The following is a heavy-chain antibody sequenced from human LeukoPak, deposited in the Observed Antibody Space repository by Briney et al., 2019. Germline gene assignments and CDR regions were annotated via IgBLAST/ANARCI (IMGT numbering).Heavy chain of an antibody. D-gene: IGHD3-22*01. V-gene: IGHV4-4*07. CDR1: GDSISNYY. CDR3: ARSYANYYDSSGYYSD. J-gene: IGHJ4*02. CDR2: YYTSEST. Sequence: PSETLSLTCTVSGDSISNYYWSWIRQPAGKGLEWIGRYYTSESTDYNPSLKSRVTISVDKSKNQFSLKLSSVTAADTAVYYCARSYANYYDSSGYYSDWGQGTLVTVSS.